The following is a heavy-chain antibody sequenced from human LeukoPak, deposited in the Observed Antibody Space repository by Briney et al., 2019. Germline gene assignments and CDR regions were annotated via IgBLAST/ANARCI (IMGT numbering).Heavy chain of an antibody. CDR2: IYSSRS. V-gene: IGHV4-4*07. Sequence: SETLSLTCTVSGASISSYYWSWIRQPAGKGLEWIGRIYSSRSIYNPSLKSRVTMSVDTPKNQFSLKLSSVTAADTAVYYCARAAGRDTTSGLDFDYWGQGILVTVSS. CDR3: ARAAGRDTTSGLDFDY. D-gene: IGHD1-26*01. J-gene: IGHJ4*02. CDR1: GASISSYY.